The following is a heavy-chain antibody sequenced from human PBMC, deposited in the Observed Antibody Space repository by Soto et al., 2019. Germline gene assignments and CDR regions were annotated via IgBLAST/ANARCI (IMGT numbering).Heavy chain of an antibody. CDR1: GGSFSGYY. CDR2: INHSGST. J-gene: IGHJ6*02. CDR3: AREYPPNYYGMDV. D-gene: IGHD6-6*01. Sequence: SETLSLTCAVYGGSFSGYYWSWIRQPPGKGLEWIGEINHSGSTNYNPSLKSRVTISVDTSKNQFSLKLSSVTAADTAVYYCAREYPPNYYGMDVWGQGTTVTVSS. V-gene: IGHV4-34*01.